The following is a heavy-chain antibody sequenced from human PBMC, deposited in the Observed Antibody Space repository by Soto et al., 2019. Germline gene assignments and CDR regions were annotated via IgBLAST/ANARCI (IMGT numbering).Heavy chain of an antibody. CDR2: IYYSGST. J-gene: IGHJ5*02. V-gene: IGHV4-59*01. CDR3: ARGTPVWFDP. D-gene: IGHD3-10*01. Sequence: PSETLSLTCTVSGGSISSYDWSWIRQPPGKGLEWIGYIYYSGSTNYNPSLKSRVTISLDTSKNQFSLKLSSLRSEDTAVHYCARGTPVWFDPWGQGTLVTVSS. CDR1: GGSISSYD.